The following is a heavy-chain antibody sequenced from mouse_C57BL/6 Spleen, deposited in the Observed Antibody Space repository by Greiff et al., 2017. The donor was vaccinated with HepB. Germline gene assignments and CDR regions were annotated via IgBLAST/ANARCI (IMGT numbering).Heavy chain of an antibody. V-gene: IGHV14-2*01. CDR3: ARLAVTTVLARLDY. D-gene: IGHD1-1*01. Sequence: EVQLQQSGAELVKPGTSVKLSCTASGFNIKNYYMHWVKQRPEQGLEWIGRIDPEDGETKYDAKFQGKATLTADTYSSTAYLQFSSLTSEDTSVYYCARLAVTTVLARLDYWGQGTSVTVSS. CDR2: IDPEDGET. J-gene: IGHJ4*01. CDR1: GFNIKNYY.